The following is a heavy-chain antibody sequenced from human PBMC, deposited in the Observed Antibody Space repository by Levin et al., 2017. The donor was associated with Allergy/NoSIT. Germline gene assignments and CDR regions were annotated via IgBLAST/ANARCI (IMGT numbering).Heavy chain of an antibody. J-gene: IGHJ6*02. D-gene: IGHD6-19*01. Sequence: GESLKISCQASGYAFPSYWIGWVRQRPGKGLEWMGIMYPDDSDTKYSPSFEGQVTISADKSISTAYLQWTALKDSDTAMYYCAASLAVGHYALDVWGQGTTVIVSS. V-gene: IGHV5-51*01. CDR3: AASLAVGHYALDV. CDR2: MYPDDSDT. CDR1: GYAFPSYW.